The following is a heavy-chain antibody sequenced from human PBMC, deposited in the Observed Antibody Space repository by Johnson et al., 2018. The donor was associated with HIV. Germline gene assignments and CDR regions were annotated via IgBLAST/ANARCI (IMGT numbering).Heavy chain of an antibody. V-gene: IGHV3-66*02. Sequence: VQLVESGGGVVRPGGSLRLSCEASGFTVSSNYMTWVRQAPGKGLEWVSVIYSGGSTYYADSVKGRFTISRDHSENTLYLQMNSLRPEDTAVYFCARDGKYSSIGPDAFDVWGQGTMVTV. CDR1: GFTVSSNY. CDR3: ARDGKYSSIGPDAFDV. D-gene: IGHD6-13*01. J-gene: IGHJ3*01. CDR2: IYSGGST.